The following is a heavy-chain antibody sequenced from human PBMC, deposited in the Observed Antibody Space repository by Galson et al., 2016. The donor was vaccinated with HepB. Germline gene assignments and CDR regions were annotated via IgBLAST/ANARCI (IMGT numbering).Heavy chain of an antibody. CDR1: GFSLSTSGVG. CDR3: AHNGGKWVVLRGFDY. CDR2: IYWDDDK. D-gene: IGHD6-19*01. J-gene: IGHJ4*02. Sequence: PALVKPTQTLTLTCTFSGFSLSTSGVGVAWIRQPPGKALEWLALIYWDDDKRYSPSLKSRLTITKDTSKNRVVLTMTNMDPVDTATYYCAHNGGKWVVLRGFDYWGQGMLVTVSS. V-gene: IGHV2-5*02.